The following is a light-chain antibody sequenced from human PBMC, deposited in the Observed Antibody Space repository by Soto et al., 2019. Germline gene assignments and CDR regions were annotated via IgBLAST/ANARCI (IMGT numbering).Light chain of an antibody. CDR3: QHMVT. V-gene: IGKV1-5*01. J-gene: IGKJ1*01. CDR2: DVS. CDR1: ESISGY. Sequence: DIQMTQSPSTLSASVGDRVTITCRASESISGYLAWYQQKPGKAPKLLIYDVSSLESGVPSRFSGSGSGTEFPLTISSLQPDDFATYYCQHMVTFGQGTKGDIK.